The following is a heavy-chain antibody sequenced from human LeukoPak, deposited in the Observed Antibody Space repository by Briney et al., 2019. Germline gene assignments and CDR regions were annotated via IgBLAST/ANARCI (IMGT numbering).Heavy chain of an antibody. V-gene: IGHV1-2*02. J-gene: IGHJ4*02. CDR1: GYTFTGYY. Sequence: ASVKVSCKASGYTFTGYYMRWVRQAPGQGLEWMGWINPNSGGTNYAQKFQGRVTITADKSTSTAYMELSSLRSEDTAVYYCARGITGTTAHGGFDYWGQGTLVTVSS. D-gene: IGHD1-7*01. CDR3: ARGITGTTAHGGFDY. CDR2: INPNSGGT.